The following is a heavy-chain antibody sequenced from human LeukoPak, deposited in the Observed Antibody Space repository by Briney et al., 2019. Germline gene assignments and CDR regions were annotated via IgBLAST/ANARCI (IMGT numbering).Heavy chain of an antibody. Sequence: PGGSLRLSCAASGFTFSSYAMSWVRQAPGKGLEWVSAISGSGGSTYYADSVKGRFTISRDNSKNTLYLQMNSLRAEDTAVYYCATQGGLDELYYYYYYMDVWGKGTTVTVSS. CDR1: GFTFSSYA. CDR3: ATQGGLDELYYYYYYMDV. J-gene: IGHJ6*03. D-gene: IGHD3-16*01. V-gene: IGHV3-23*01. CDR2: ISGSGGST.